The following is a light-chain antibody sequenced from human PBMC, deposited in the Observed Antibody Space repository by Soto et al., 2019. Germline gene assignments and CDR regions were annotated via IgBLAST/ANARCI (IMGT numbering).Light chain of an antibody. CDR1: SSDIGSHNY. CDR3: SSYTNCV. J-gene: IGLJ1*01. V-gene: IGLV2-14*01. CDR2: DVS. Sequence: QSALTQPASVSGSPGQSIAISCTGTSSDIGSHNYVSWYQQYPGKAPKLIIYDVSNLPSGVSNRFSGSKSGNTASLTISGLQAEDEADYYCSSYTNCVFGTGTKVNVL.